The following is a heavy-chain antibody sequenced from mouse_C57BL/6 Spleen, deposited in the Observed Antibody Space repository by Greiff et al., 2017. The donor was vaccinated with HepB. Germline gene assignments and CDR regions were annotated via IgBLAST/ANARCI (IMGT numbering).Heavy chain of an antibody. J-gene: IGHJ1*03. CDR1: GYTFTCYW. V-gene: IGHV1-64*01. CDR2: IHPNSGST. CDR3: ARVHGSSLWYFDV. Sequence: QVQLQQPGAELVKPGASVKLSCKASGYTFTCYWMHWVKQRPGQGLEWIGMIHPNSGSTNYNEKFKSKATLTVDKSSSTAYMQLSSLTSEDSAVYYCARVHGSSLWYFDVWGTMTTVTVSS. D-gene: IGHD6-1*01.